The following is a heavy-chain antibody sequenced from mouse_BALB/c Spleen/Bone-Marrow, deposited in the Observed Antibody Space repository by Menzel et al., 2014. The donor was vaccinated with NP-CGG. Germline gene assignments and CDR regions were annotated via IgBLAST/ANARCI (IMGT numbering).Heavy chain of an antibody. V-gene: IGHV1-84*02. Sequence: VQGVESGPELVKPGASVKISCKASGYTFTDYYINWVKQKPGRGLEWIGWIYPGSGNTKYNEKFKGKATLTVDTSSSTAYMQLSSLTSEDTAVYFCANLGRYAMDYWGQGTSVTVSS. CDR3: ANLGRYAMDY. D-gene: IGHD3-1*01. CDR1: GYTFTDYY. J-gene: IGHJ4*01. CDR2: IYPGSGNT.